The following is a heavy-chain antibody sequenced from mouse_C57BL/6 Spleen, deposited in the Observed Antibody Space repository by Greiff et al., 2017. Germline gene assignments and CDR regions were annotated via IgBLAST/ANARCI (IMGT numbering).Heavy chain of an antibody. D-gene: IGHD2-4*01. CDR2: IDPSDSYT. CDR1: GYTFTSYW. Sequence: QVHVKQPGAELVMPGASVKLSCKASGYTFTSYWMHWVKQRPGQGLEWIGEIDPSDSYTNYNQKFKGKSTLTVDKSSSTAYMQLSSLTAEDSAVDYRARSMITTDYYAMDYWGQGTSVTVSS. J-gene: IGHJ4*01. V-gene: IGHV1-69*01. CDR3: ARSMITTDYYAMDY.